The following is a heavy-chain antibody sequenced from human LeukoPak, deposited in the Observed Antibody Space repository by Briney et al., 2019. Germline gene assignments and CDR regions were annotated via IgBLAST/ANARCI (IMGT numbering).Heavy chain of an antibody. J-gene: IGHJ4*02. CDR3: ARGMGGSVAAARIGD. Sequence: GGSLRLSCAASGFTFSSYSMNWVRQAPGKGLEWVSSISSSSSYIYYADSVKGRFTISRDNAKNSLYLQMNSLRAEDTAVYYCARGMGGSVAAARIGDWGQGTLVTVSS. D-gene: IGHD6-13*01. V-gene: IGHV3-21*01. CDR1: GFTFSSYS. CDR2: ISSSSSYI.